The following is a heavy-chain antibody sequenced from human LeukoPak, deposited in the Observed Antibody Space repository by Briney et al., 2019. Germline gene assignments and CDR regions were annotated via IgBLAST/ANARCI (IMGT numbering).Heavy chain of an antibody. Sequence: GSSVKVSCKASGGTFSSYAISWLLQAPGQGLEWMGRIIPIFGTANYAQKFQGRVTITTDESTSTAYMELSSLRSEDTALYYCATVIAAAGTTSDYWGQGTLVTVSS. J-gene: IGHJ4*02. CDR1: GGTFSSYA. D-gene: IGHD6-13*01. CDR2: IIPIFGTA. CDR3: ATVIAAAGTTSDY. V-gene: IGHV1-69*05.